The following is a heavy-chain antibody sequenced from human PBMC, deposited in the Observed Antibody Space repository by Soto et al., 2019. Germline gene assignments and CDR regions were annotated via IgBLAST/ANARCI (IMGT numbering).Heavy chain of an antibody. D-gene: IGHD6-13*01. V-gene: IGHV4-59*01. Sequence: SETLSLTCAVYGGSFSGYYWSWIRQPPGKGLECIGYFYYSGNTYYNPSLESRVTISVDTSRNRFSLNLTSATAADTAVYYCARKGAAASYAHYYMDVWGRGTAVTAP. CDR3: ARKGAAASYAHYYMDV. J-gene: IGHJ6*03. CDR1: GGSFSGYY. CDR2: FYYSGNT.